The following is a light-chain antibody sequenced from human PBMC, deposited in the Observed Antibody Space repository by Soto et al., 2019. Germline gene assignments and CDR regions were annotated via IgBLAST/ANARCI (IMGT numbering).Light chain of an antibody. V-gene: IGKV3-20*01. CDR3: HLLDK. CDR2: GVS. J-gene: IGKJ1*01. CDR1: HTVVNDY. Sequence: VLTQSPGTVSLSPGERATLSCGASHTVVNDYLAWYQQRPGQAPRLLLYGVSRRATGIPDRFSGSGSGTDFTVTISRLELEAFAVYYCHLLDKFVQGTKVDSK.